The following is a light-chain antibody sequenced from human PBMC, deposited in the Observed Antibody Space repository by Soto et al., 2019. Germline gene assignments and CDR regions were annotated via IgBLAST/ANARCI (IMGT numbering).Light chain of an antibody. CDR3: QETSSAPFT. CDR1: QNINTY. V-gene: IGKV1-39*01. J-gene: IGKJ3*01. Sequence: DIQLTQSPSSLSASVGDRVTMTCGASQNINTYLNWYQQKAGKAPKLLIFDTSTLQSGVPSRFSGSGSRTHFTLTISSLQPEDFATYYYQETSSAPFTFGPGTTVDI. CDR2: DTS.